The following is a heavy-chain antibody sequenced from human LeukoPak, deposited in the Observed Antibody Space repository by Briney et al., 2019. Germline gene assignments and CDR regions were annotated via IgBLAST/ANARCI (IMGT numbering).Heavy chain of an antibody. V-gene: IGHV5-51*01. J-gene: IGHJ3*02. CDR1: GYSFTNYW. CDR2: IYPGDSDT. D-gene: IGHD3-22*01. CDR3: ARRYYDSSGANAFDI. Sequence: GESLKISCKGSGYSFTNYWIGWVRQMPGKGLEWMGIIYPGDSDTRYTPSFQGQVTISADKSISIAYLQWSSLKASDTAIYYCARRYYDSSGANAFDIWGQGTMLTVSS.